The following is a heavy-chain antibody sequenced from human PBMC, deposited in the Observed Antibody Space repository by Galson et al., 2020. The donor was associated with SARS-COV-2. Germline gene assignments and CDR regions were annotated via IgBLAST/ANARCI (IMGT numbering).Heavy chain of an antibody. CDR1: GFPFSTYR. V-gene: IGHV3-21*01. CDR2: ISTSSSYS. J-gene: IGHJ6*02. CDR3: ARDEGVRGYIYGRLYYGMDV. D-gene: IGHD5-18*01. Sequence: NSGGSLRLYCDASGFPFSTYRMTWVRLAPGKGLEWVSSISTSSSYSYSVDSVKGRFSISSDNPRNALSLQMQSLRAEDTAVSYCARDEGVRGYIYGRLYYGMDVWGQGTTVTVSS.